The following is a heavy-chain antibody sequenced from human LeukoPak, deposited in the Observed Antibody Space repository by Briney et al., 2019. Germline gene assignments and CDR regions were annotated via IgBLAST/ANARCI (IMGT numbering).Heavy chain of an antibody. CDR1: GFTFSSYS. V-gene: IGHV3-21*01. Sequence: PGGSLRLSCAASGFTFSSYSMNWVRQAPGKGLEWVSSISSSSSYIYYADSVKGRFTISRDNAKNSLYLQMNSLRAEDTAVYYCARDLSWFGDFNWFGPWGQGTLVTVSS. CDR2: ISSSSSYI. J-gene: IGHJ5*02. CDR3: ARDLSWFGDFNWFGP. D-gene: IGHD3-10*01.